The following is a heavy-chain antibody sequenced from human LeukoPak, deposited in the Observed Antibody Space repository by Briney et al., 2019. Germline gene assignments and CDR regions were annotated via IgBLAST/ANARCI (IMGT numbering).Heavy chain of an antibody. CDR1: GGSISSYY. J-gene: IGHJ3*02. CDR3: ARDIVLMVYGLYANAFDI. D-gene: IGHD2-8*01. Sequence: ASETLSLTCTVSGGSISSYYWSWIRQPAGKGLEWIGRIYTSGSTNYNPSLKSRVTMSVDTSKNQFSLKMSSVTGADTAVYYCARDIVLMVYGLYANAFDIWGQGTMVTVSS. CDR2: IYTSGST. V-gene: IGHV4-4*07.